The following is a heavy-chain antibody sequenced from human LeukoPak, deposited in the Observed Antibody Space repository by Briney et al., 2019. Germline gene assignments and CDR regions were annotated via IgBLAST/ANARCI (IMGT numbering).Heavy chain of an antibody. V-gene: IGHV1-18*01. Sequence: GASVKVSCKASGYTFTSYGIGWVRQAPGQGLEWMGWISAYNGNTNYAQKLQGRVTMTTDTSTSTAYMELRSLRSDDTAEYYCARRPADYYGSGSYPDYWGQGTLVTVSS. CDR2: ISAYNGNT. CDR1: GYTFTSYG. J-gene: IGHJ4*02. D-gene: IGHD3-10*01. CDR3: ARRPADYYGSGSYPDY.